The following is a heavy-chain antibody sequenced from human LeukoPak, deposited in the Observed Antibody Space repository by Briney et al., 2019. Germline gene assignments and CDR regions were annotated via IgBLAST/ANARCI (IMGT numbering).Heavy chain of an antibody. CDR2: IYYSGST. J-gene: IGHJ4*02. D-gene: IGHD6-13*01. CDR1: SGSISSSGYY. CDR3: ARLRQQLTS. Sequence: SETLSLTCTVSSGSISSSGYYWGWIRQPPGKGLEWMGSIYYSGSTFYRPSLKSRITISRDTSKNQFSLKLTSVTAADTAVYYCARLRQQLTSWGQGTLVTVSS. V-gene: IGHV4-39*07.